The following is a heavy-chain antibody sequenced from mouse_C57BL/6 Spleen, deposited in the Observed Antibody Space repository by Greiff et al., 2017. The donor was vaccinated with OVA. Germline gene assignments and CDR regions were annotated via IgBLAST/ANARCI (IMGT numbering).Heavy chain of an antibody. V-gene: IGHV1-42*01. CDR3: ASYDGSLFAY. J-gene: IGHJ3*01. CDR2: SNPSTGGT. CDR1: GYSFTGYY. Sequence: VHVKQSGPELVKPGASVKISCKASGYSFTGYYMNWVKQSPEKSLEWIGESNPSTGGTTYNQKFKAKATLTVDKSSSTAYMQLKSLTSEDSAVYYCASYDGSLFAYWGQGTLVTVSA. D-gene: IGHD2-3*01.